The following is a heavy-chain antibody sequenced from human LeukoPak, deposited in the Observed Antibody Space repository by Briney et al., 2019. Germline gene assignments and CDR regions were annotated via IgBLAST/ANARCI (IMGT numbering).Heavy chain of an antibody. CDR2: IRYDGSNK. J-gene: IGHJ4*02. Sequence: PGGSLRLSCAASGFTFSSYGTHWVRQAPGKGLEWVTFIRYDGSNKYYADSVKGRFTISRDNSKNSLYLQMNSLRAEDTAVYYCARLLWFGESFDYWGQGTLVTVSS. CDR3: ARLLWFGESFDY. CDR1: GFTFSSYG. V-gene: IGHV3-30*02. D-gene: IGHD3-10*01.